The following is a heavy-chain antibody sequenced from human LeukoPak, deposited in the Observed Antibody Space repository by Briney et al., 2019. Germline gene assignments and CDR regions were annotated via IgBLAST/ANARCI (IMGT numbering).Heavy chain of an antibody. CDR3: AREDCSRSTSCYEGYFDY. D-gene: IGHD2-2*01. J-gene: IGHJ4*02. CDR1: GYTFTGYY. V-gene: IGHV1-2*06. Sequence: GASVKISCKASGYTFTGYYMHWVRQAPGQGLEWMGRINPNSGGTNYAQKFQGRVTMTRDTSISTAYMEPSRLRSEDTAVYYCAREDCSRSTSCYEGYFDYWGQGTLVTVSS. CDR2: INPNSGGT.